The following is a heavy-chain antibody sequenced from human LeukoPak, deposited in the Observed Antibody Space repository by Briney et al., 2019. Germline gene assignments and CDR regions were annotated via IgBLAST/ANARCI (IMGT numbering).Heavy chain of an antibody. D-gene: IGHD5-18*01. J-gene: IGHJ3*02. CDR2: VRDNGES. CDR3: ARQPANTAAFDI. CDR1: GGPINPYY. Sequence: PSETLSLTCTVSGGPINPYYGSWIRQPPGKGLEWIAYVRDNGESIYNPSLKSRLAISLDTANNQISLRLNFVTAADTAISYCARQPANTAAFDIWGLGTMVTVSS. V-gene: IGHV4-59*08.